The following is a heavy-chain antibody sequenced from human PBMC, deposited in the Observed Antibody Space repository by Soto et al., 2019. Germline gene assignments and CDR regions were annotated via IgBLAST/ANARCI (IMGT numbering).Heavy chain of an antibody. J-gene: IGHJ6*02. D-gene: IGHD5-18*01. CDR3: ARDLAGYSSALEGMDV. Sequence: QVQLVQSGAEVKKPGASVKVSCKASGYTFTSYYMHWVRQAPGQGLEWMGIINPSGGSTSYAQKFQGRVTMTRDTSTSTVYMELSSLRSEDTAVYYCARDLAGYSSALEGMDVWGQGTTVTVSS. V-gene: IGHV1-46*01. CDR2: INPSGGST. CDR1: GYTFTSYY.